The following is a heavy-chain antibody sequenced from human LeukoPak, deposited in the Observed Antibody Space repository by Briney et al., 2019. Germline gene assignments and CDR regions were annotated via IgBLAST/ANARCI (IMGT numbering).Heavy chain of an antibody. J-gene: IGHJ4*02. CDR2: VYYWGTT. D-gene: IGHD6-13*01. Sequence: SETLSLTCTVSGGSISSTSYYWAWIRQPPGKGLEWIGSVYYWGTTYYSPSLKSRATMSVDTSNNHFSLKLSSVTAADTAVYYCASRSSSWYLYYFDYWGQGTLVTVSS. CDR3: ASRSSSWYLYYFDY. V-gene: IGHV4-39*07. CDR1: GGSISSTSYY.